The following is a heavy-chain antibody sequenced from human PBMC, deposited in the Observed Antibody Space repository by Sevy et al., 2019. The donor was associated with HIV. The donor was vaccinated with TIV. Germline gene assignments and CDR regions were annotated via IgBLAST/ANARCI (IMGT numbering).Heavy chain of an antibody. Sequence: ASVKVSCKASGGTFSSYAISWVRQAPGPGLEWMGGIIPIFGTANYAQKFQGRVTITADESTSTAYMELSSLRSEDTAVYYCARDYCTNGVCYSWFDPWGQGTLVTVSS. J-gene: IGHJ5*02. CDR3: ARDYCTNGVCYSWFDP. D-gene: IGHD2-8*01. CDR2: IIPIFGTA. CDR1: GGTFSSYA. V-gene: IGHV1-69*13.